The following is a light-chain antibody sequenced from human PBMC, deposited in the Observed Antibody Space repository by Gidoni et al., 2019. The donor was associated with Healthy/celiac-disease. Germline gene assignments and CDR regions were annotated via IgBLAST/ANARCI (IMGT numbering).Light chain of an antibody. CDR1: RSLLHSDGNTY. J-gene: IGKJ1*01. V-gene: IGKV2-29*02. Sequence: DIVMTQTPLPLSVTPGQPASTSCTSSRSLLHSDGNTYLSWYPQKPVQSPQLLIYEVSSRCSGVPDRFSGSGSGTDFTLKISRVEAEAVVVYYCKQCRPAWTFGQGTKVEIK. CDR2: EVS. CDR3: KQCRPAWT.